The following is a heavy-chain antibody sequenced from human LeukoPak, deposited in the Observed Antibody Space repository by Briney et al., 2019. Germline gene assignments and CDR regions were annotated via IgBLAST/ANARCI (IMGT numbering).Heavy chain of an antibody. CDR3: ARDVDCSGGSCDYYYYMDV. Sequence: PGGSLRLSCAASGFTSSTYNMNWVRQAPGKGLEWVSSIASGDTYIYYADSVKGRFTISRDNAKNSLFLQMNSLRAEDTAVYYCARDVDCSGGSCDYYYYMDVWGKGTTVTVSS. CDR1: GFTSSTYN. V-gene: IGHV3-21*01. J-gene: IGHJ6*03. CDR2: IASGDTYI. D-gene: IGHD2-15*01.